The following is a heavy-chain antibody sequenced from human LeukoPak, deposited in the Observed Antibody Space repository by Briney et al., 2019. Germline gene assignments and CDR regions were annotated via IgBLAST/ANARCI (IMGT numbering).Heavy chain of an antibody. CDR2: IRYDGSNK. V-gene: IGHV3-30*02. Sequence: GGSLRLSCAASGFTFSSYGMHWVRQAPGKGLEWVAFIRYDGSNKYYADSVKGRFTISRDNSKNTLYLQMNSLRAEDTAVYYCAKDGSDFWGDYYFDYWGQVTLVTVSS. J-gene: IGHJ4*02. CDR3: AKDGSDFWGDYYFDY. CDR1: GFTFSSYG. D-gene: IGHD3-3*01.